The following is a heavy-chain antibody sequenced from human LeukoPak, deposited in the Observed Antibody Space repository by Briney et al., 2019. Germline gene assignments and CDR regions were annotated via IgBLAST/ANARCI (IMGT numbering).Heavy chain of an antibody. D-gene: IGHD3-10*01. V-gene: IGHV3-30*18. CDR2: ISYDGSNK. J-gene: IGHJ4*02. CDR1: GFTFSSYG. CDR3: AKGRAYYYGSGSYFDY. Sequence: GGSLRLSCAASGFTFSSYGMHWVRQAPGKGLEWVAVISYDGSNKYYADSVKGRFTISRDNSKNTLYLQMNSLRAEDTAVYYCAKGRAYYYGSGSYFDYWGQGTLVTVSS.